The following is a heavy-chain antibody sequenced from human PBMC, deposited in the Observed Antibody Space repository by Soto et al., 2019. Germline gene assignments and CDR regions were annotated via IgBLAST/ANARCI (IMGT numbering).Heavy chain of an antibody. CDR1: GGSISHGDYY. Sequence: QVQLQESGPGLVKPSQTLSLTCTVSGGSISHGDYYWSWIRQPPGKGLEWVGYIYYTGTTYFNPSLKSRLNISIDTSKSQFSLNLSSVTAADTAVYFCARGTGDYDLDYWGQGTLVTVSS. J-gene: IGHJ4*02. D-gene: IGHD4-17*01. CDR3: ARGTGDYDLDY. CDR2: IYYTGTT. V-gene: IGHV4-30-4*01.